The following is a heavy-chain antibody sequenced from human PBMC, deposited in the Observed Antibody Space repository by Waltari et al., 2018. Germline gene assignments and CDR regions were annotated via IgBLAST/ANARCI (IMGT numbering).Heavy chain of an antibody. CDR3: ARNSGYVPLPDY. D-gene: IGHD5-12*01. CDR1: GGSISSYY. J-gene: IGHJ4*02. CDR2: SYYSGST. V-gene: IGHV4-59*01. Sequence: QVQLQESGPGLVKPSETLSLTCTVSGGSISSYYWSWIRQPPGKGLEWIGYSYYSGSTNYNPALKSRVTISVDTSKNQFSLKLSSVTAADTAVYYGARNSGYVPLPDYWGQGTLVTVSS.